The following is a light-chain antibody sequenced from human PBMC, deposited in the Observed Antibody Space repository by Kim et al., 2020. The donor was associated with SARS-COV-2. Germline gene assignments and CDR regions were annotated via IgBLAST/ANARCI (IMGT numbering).Light chain of an antibody. Sequence: ASVGDRVTITCRASQSISNYLSWYQQKPGRAPELLIYAASSLQSGVPSRFSGSGSGTDFTLTISSLQPEDFATYYCQQTFTTPRTFGQGTKVVIK. J-gene: IGKJ1*01. CDR2: AAS. V-gene: IGKV1-39*01. CDR3: QQTFTTPRT. CDR1: QSISNY.